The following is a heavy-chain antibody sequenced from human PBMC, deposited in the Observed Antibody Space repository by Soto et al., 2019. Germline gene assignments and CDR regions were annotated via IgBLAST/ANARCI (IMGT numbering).Heavy chain of an antibody. CDR1: GGTFSSYT. CDR3: AMEYCSATSCYKDY. CDR2: IIPILGIA. D-gene: IGHD2-2*02. Sequence: QVQLVQSGAEVKKPGSSVKVSCKASGGTFSSYTISWVLQAPGQGLEWMGRIIPILGIANYAQKFQGRVKITADKSPSTAYLELSSLRSEDTAVYYCAMEYCSATSCYKDYWGQGTLVTVSS. V-gene: IGHV1-69*02. J-gene: IGHJ4*02.